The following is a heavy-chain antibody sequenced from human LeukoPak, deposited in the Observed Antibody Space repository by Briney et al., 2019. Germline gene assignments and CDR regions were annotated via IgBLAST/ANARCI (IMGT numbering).Heavy chain of an antibody. CDR3: ARVHYDILTGYSYFDY. CDR2: INPAGGST. J-gene: IGHJ4*02. D-gene: IGHD3-9*01. CDR1: GYTFTNYY. V-gene: IGHV1-46*01. Sequence: ASVKVSCKASGYTFTNYYIHWVRQAPGQGLEWMGIINPAGGSTGYAQKFQGRVTMTRDTSTSTVYMELSSLRSEDTAVYYCARVHYDILTGYSYFDYWGQGTLVTVSS.